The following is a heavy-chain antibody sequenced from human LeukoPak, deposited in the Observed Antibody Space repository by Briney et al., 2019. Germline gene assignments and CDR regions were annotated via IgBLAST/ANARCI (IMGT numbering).Heavy chain of an antibody. V-gene: IGHV3-7*03. CDR3: ARDLSSRDAY. CDR1: GFTFSGSA. J-gene: IGHJ4*02. CDR2: LKEDGSRQ. Sequence: GGSLRLSCATSGFTFSGSAMHWVRQAPGKGLEWVASLKEDGSRQYYVDSAKGRFTISRDNAKNSLYLQMSSLRVEDTAVYYCARDLSSRDAYWGQGTLVTVSS. D-gene: IGHD6-13*01.